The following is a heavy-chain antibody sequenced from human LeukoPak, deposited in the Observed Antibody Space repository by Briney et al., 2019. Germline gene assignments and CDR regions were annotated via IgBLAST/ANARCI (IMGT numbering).Heavy chain of an antibody. CDR3: AIKWELPTYFDY. V-gene: IGHV1-24*01. D-gene: IGHD1-26*01. Sequence: ASVKLSCKVSGYTLAELSMHWVRQAPGKGLEWMGGFDPEDGETIYAQKFQGRVTMTEDTSTDTAYMELSSLRSEDTAVYYCAIKWELPTYFDYWGQGTLVTVSS. CDR2: FDPEDGET. J-gene: IGHJ4*02. CDR1: GYTLAELS.